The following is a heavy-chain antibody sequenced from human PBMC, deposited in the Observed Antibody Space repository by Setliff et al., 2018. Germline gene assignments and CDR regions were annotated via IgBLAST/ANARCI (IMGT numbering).Heavy chain of an antibody. D-gene: IGHD5-18*01. CDR1: GYSFTDYW. J-gene: IGHJ5*01. CDR3: ARRGYGGYIYGSFDS. Sequence: PGESLKISCKASGYSFTDYWIAWVRQMPGKGLEWMGIIYPSNSNIKYGPSFEAQITFSVDKSITTAYLQWSSLKASDTAIYYCARRGYGGYIYGSFDSWGQGTLVTVSS. V-gene: IGHV5-51*01. CDR2: IYPSNSNI.